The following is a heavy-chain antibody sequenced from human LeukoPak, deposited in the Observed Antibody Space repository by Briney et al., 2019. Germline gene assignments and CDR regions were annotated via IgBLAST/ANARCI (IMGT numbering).Heavy chain of an antibody. CDR1: GFIFNSHS. CDR2: ISSTSSYI. J-gene: IGHJ6*04. Sequence: GGSLRLSCAASGFIFNSHSMNWVRQAPGKGLEWVSSISSTSSYIYYADSVKGRFTISRDNAKSSLYLQMNSLRAEDTAVYYCAELGITMIGGVWGKGTTVTISS. D-gene: IGHD3-10*02. CDR3: AELGITMIGGV. V-gene: IGHV3-21*01.